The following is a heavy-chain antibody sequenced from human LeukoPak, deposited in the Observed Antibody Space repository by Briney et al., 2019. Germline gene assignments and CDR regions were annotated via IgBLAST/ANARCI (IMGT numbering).Heavy chain of an antibody. D-gene: IGHD3-10*01. CDR2: IYSGGST. Sequence: GGSLRLSCAASGFTVSSNYMSWVRQAPGKGPEWVSVIYSGGSTYYADSVKGRFTISRDNSKNTLYLQMNSLRAEDTAVYYCARGLYYGSGSYYRPYYFDYWGQGTLVTVSS. V-gene: IGHV3-53*01. CDR3: ARGLYYGSGSYYRPYYFDY. J-gene: IGHJ4*02. CDR1: GFTVSSNY.